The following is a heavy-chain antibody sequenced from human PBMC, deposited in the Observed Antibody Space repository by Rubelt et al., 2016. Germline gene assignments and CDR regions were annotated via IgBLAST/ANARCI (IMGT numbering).Heavy chain of an antibody. CDR2: IKPDGSEK. CDR1: GFTFSDYW. D-gene: IGHD6-13*01. CDR3: ATDQDSSTWYVVY. V-gene: IGHV3-7*01. J-gene: IGHJ4*02. Sequence: EVQLLESGGGLVLPGGSLRLSCAASGFTFSDYWMYWVRQAPGKGLDWVANIKPDGSEKYYVDSVKGRFTISRDNAKNSLSLQMNSLRAEDTAVYYCATDQDSSTWYVVYWGQGTLVTVSS.